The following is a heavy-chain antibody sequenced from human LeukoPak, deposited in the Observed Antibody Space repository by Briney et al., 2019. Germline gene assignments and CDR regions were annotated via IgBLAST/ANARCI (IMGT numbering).Heavy chain of an antibody. V-gene: IGHV3-30*04. CDR3: AKPLHYYGSGSCDY. Sequence: PGRSLRLSCAASGFTFSSYAMHWVRQAPGKGLEWVAVISYDGSNKYYADSVKGRFTISRDNSKNTLYLQMNSLRAEDTAVYYCAKPLHYYGSGSCDYWGQGTLVTVSS. CDR2: ISYDGSNK. D-gene: IGHD3-10*01. CDR1: GFTFSSYA. J-gene: IGHJ4*02.